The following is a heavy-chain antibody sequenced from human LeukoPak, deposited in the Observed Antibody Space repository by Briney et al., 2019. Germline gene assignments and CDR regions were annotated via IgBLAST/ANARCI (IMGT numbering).Heavy chain of an antibody. V-gene: IGHV3-7*01. J-gene: IGHJ4*02. D-gene: IGHD6-19*01. Sequence: GGSLRLSCAASGLSFSTFAMSWVRQGPATGLEWVANINQDGSEKFYVDSVKGRFTISRDNAENSVYLQMNSLRAEDTADYYCARDHTVAGIVFDSWGQGALVTVFS. CDR2: INQDGSEK. CDR1: GLSFSTFA. CDR3: ARDHTVAGIVFDS.